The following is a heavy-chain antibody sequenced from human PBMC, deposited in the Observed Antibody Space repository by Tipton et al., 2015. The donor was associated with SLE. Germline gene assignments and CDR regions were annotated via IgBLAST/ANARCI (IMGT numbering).Heavy chain of an antibody. Sequence: TLSLTCTVSGGPISSGSYYWNWFRQPAGKGLEWIGSIYYSGSTYYNPPLKSRVTISVDTSKNQFSLKLSSVTAADTAVYYCARGDAGRSDYWGQGTLVTVSS. V-gene: IGHV4-39*07. CDR2: IYYSGST. D-gene: IGHD3-10*01. CDR1: GGPISSGSYY. J-gene: IGHJ4*02. CDR3: ARGDAGRSDY.